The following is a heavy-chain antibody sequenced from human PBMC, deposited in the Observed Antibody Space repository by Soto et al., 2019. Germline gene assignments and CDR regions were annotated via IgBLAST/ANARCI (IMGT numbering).Heavy chain of an antibody. J-gene: IGHJ6*02. D-gene: IGHD2-2*01. Sequence: GASVKVSCKASGGTFSSYAISWVRQAPGQGLEWMGGIIPIFGTANYAQKFQGRVTITADESTSTAYMELSSLRSEDTAVYYCARDLLGYCSSTSCPRDGMDVWGQGTTVTVSS. CDR3: ARDLLGYCSSTSCPRDGMDV. CDR1: GGTFSSYA. V-gene: IGHV1-69*13. CDR2: IIPIFGTA.